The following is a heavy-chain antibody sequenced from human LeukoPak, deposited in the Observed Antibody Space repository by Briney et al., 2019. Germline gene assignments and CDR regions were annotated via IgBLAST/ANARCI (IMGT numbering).Heavy chain of an antibody. CDR1: GFTFSGFG. V-gene: IGHV3-33*01. CDR2: IWYDGSNK. D-gene: IGHD6-6*01. Sequence: PGGSLRLSCAASGFTFSGFGMHWVRQAPGKGLEWVAVIWYDGSNKYYADSVKGRFTISRDNPKNTLYVQMNSLRAEDTAVYYCARTGIAARPTVWFDPWGQGTLVTVSS. CDR3: ARTGIAARPTVWFDP. J-gene: IGHJ5*02.